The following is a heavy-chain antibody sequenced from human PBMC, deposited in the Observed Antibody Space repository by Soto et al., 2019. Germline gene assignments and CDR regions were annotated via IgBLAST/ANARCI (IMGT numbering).Heavy chain of an antibody. CDR3: ADLLTYSSSSNDAFDI. CDR1: GFTFSSYA. CDR2: ISYDGSNK. V-gene: IGHV3-30-3*01. J-gene: IGHJ3*02. Sequence: QVQLVESGGGVVQPGRSLRLSCAASGFTFSSYAMHWVRQAPGKGLEWVAVISYDGSNKYYADSVKGRFTISRDNSKNTLYLQMNSLRAEDTAVYYCADLLTYSSSSNDAFDIWGQGTMVTVSS. D-gene: IGHD6-6*01.